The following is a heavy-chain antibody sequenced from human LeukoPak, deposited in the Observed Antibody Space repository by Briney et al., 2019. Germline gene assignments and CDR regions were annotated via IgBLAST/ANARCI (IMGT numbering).Heavy chain of an antibody. CDR3: AKKMASAGWAPLTFDY. Sequence: PGGSLRLSCAASGFTFSSYAMSWVRQAPGKGLEWVSAISGSGGSTYYADSVKGRFTISRDNSKNTLYLQMNSLRAEDTAVYYCAKKMASAGWAPLTFDYWGQGTLVTVSS. J-gene: IGHJ4*02. CDR1: GFTFSSYA. V-gene: IGHV3-23*01. D-gene: IGHD5-24*01. CDR2: ISGSGGST.